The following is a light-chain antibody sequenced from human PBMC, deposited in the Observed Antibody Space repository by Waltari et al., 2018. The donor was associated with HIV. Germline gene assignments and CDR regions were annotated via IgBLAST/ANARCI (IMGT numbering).Light chain of an antibody. Sequence: QSALAQPPSASGPPGQSVTIPFTGTSSDVGAYIYVSRYQQHPGKSPKLIIYDVTKRPSGVPDRFSGSKSGNTASLTVSGLQGEDEADYYCSSYADSDTPVVFGGGTKLTVL. CDR2: DVT. J-gene: IGLJ2*01. V-gene: IGLV2-8*01. CDR1: SSDVGAYIY. CDR3: SSYADSDTPVV.